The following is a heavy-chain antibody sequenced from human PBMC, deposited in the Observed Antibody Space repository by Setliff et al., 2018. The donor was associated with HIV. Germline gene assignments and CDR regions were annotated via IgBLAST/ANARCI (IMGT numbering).Heavy chain of an antibody. V-gene: IGHV4-31*03. CDR2: IYYTGST. CDR1: GGSISSGDYY. CDR3: ARAPFYYGSGSYQTFDY. D-gene: IGHD3-10*01. Sequence: SETLSLTCTVSGGSISSGDYYWSWIRQHPRKGLEWIGYIYYTGSTYYNPSLKSRVTISVDTSKNQFSLKLSSVTAADTAVYYCARAPFYYGSGSYQTFDYWGQGTRVTVSS. J-gene: IGHJ4*02.